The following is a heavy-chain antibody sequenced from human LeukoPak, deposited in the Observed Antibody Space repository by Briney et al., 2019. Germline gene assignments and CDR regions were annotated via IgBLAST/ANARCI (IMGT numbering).Heavy chain of an antibody. Sequence: GASVKVSCKASGGTFSSYAISWVRQAPGQGLEWMGGIIPIFGTANYAQKFQGRVTITADKSTSTAYMELSSLRSEDTAVYYCTRRYNYDSSGYYYVRDAFDIWGQGTMVTVSS. CDR1: GGTFSSYA. CDR3: TRRYNYDSSGYYYVRDAFDI. V-gene: IGHV1-69*06. J-gene: IGHJ3*02. CDR2: IIPIFGTA. D-gene: IGHD3-22*01.